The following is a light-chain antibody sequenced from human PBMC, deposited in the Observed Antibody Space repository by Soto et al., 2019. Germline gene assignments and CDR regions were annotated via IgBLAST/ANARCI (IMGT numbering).Light chain of an antibody. V-gene: IGKV3-15*01. CDR2: STS. CDR3: QQYNTWPHT. J-gene: IGKJ4*01. CDR1: QSVYSN. Sequence: ETVMTQSPVTLSASPGERATLSCSASQSVYSNLAWYQQKPGQAPRLLIYSTSTRATGIPASFSGSGSGTEFTLNISSLQSEDFAVYYCQQYNTWPHTFGGGTKVEIK.